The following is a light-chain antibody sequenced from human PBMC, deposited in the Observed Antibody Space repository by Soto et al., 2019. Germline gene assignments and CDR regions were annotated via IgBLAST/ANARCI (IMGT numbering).Light chain of an antibody. Sequence: QSVLTQSPSASASPGASVKLTCTLSSGHSSYAIAWHQQQPEKGPRYLMKLNSDGSHSKGDGIPDRFSGSSSGAERYLTISSLQSEDEADYYCQTWGTGTQVFGTGTKLTVL. V-gene: IGLV4-69*01. CDR1: SGHSSYA. J-gene: IGLJ1*01. CDR2: LNSDGSH. CDR3: QTWGTGTQV.